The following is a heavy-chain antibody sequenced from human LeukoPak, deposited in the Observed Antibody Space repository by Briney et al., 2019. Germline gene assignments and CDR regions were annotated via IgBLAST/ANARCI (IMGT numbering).Heavy chain of an antibody. Sequence: ASVKVSCKTSGYTFTAYYMHWVRQAPGQGLEWMGWINPNSGGTNYAQKFQGRVTMTRDTSISTAYMELNRLRSDDTAVYYCARDRQLVLDYWGQGTLVTVSS. CDR3: ARDRQLVLDY. D-gene: IGHD6-13*01. V-gene: IGHV1-2*02. CDR1: GYTFTAYY. CDR2: INPNSGGT. J-gene: IGHJ4*02.